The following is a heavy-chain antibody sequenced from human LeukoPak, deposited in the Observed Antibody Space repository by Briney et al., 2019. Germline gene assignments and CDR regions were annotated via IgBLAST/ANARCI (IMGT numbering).Heavy chain of an antibody. J-gene: IGHJ6*02. D-gene: IGHD2-8*01. Sequence: GGSLGLSCAGSGFTFSSYWMHWVRQAPGKGLVWVSRISGDGSSTTYADSVKGRFTISRDNAKNTLYLQMNSLRVEDTAVYYCSLYVKAHYGMDVWGQGTAVTVSS. CDR1: GFTFSSYW. V-gene: IGHV3-74*01. CDR3: SLYVKAHYGMDV. CDR2: ISGDGSST.